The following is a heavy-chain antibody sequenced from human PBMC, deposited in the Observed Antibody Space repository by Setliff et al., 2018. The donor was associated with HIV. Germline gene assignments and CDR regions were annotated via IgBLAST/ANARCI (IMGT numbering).Heavy chain of an antibody. CDR1: GGSISSSY. J-gene: IGHJ4*02. D-gene: IGHD2-21*02. V-gene: IGHV4-59*01. CDR3: ARYLFCGGDCYSGFDY. Sequence: SETLSLTCTVSGGSISSSYWTWTRQPPGKGLEWIGNIHYSGSTNYNPSLKSRVTISVDTSRSQFSLKLKSVTAADTAVYYCARYLFCGGDCYSGFDYWGQGTLVTVSS. CDR2: IHYSGST.